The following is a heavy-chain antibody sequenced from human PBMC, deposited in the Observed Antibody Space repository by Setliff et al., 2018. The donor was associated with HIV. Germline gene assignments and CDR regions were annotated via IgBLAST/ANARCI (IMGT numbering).Heavy chain of an antibody. J-gene: IGHJ4*02. Sequence: PGGSLRLSCAASGFTFSSYWMHWVRQRPGKGLEWVSRIISDDTTTIYADSVKGRFTISRDNAKNTLYLQMNSLRVDDTAVYYCATGPMSAYSYWGQGTLVTVSS. CDR2: IISDDTTT. CDR3: ATGPMSAYSY. D-gene: IGHD3-16*01. CDR1: GFTFSSYW. V-gene: IGHV3-74*01.